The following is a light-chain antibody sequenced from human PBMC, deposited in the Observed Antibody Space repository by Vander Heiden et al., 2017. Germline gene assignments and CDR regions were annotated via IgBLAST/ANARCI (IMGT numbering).Light chain of an antibody. V-gene: IGKV3-15*01. CDR1: QSVSRQ. Sequence: EIVMTQSPATLSASPGESATLSCTASQSVSRQLAWYQQKPAQAPRLLVYTASTRSTGVPARFSGSGSGTDFTLTISSRQSEDFAVYYCQQDIYWPIYTFGPGTKLEIK. CDR2: TAS. CDR3: QQDIYWPIYT. J-gene: IGKJ2*01.